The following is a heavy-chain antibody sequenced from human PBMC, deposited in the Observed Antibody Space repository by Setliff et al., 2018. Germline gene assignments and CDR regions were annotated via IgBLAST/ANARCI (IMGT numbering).Heavy chain of an antibody. CDR2: IVHSGRT. CDR3: ARLNFLSGFWYFTL. CDR1: GYSISSGNY. D-gene: IGHD3-3*01. J-gene: IGHJ4*02. Sequence: SETLSLTCAVSGYSISSGNYWGWVRQPPEERLEWSGEIVHSGRTKYKPSLKGRVTISVDTAENQVSLKVNSVTAADTGVYYCARLNFLSGFWYFTLWGQGTPVTVSS. V-gene: IGHV4-38-2*01.